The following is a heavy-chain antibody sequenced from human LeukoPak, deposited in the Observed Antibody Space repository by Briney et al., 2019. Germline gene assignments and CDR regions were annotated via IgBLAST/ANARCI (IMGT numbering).Heavy chain of an antibody. D-gene: IGHD6-13*01. J-gene: IGHJ6*03. CDR1: GDSISSSSYY. CDR2: IYYSGST. CDR3: PRSYRIAAAGTGPYYYYYYMDV. Sequence: SETLSLTCTVSGDSISSSSYYWSWIRQPPGKGLEWIGYIYYSGSTNYNPSLKSRVTISADTSKNQFSLKLSSVTAADTAVYYCPRSYRIAAAGTGPYYYYYYMDVWGKGTTVTVSS. V-gene: IGHV4-61*01.